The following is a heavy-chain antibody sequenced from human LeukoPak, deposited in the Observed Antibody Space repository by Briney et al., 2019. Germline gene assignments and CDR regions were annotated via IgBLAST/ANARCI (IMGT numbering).Heavy chain of an antibody. D-gene: IGHD1-1*01. V-gene: IGHV3-15*01. CDR1: GFTFSNAW. J-gene: IGHJ4*02. CDR3: TTEGGVEDYFDY. Sequence: PGGSLRLSCAASGFTFSNAWMSWVRQAPGKGLEWVGRIKSKADGGTTDYAAPVKGRFTISRDDSKNTLYLQMNSLKTEDTAVYYCTTEGGVEDYFDYWGQGTLVTVSS. CDR2: IKSKADGGTT.